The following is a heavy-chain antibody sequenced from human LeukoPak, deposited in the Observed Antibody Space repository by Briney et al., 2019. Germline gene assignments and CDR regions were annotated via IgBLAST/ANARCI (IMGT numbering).Heavy chain of an antibody. CDR3: AVRLTTGRLGTATTWFDP. Sequence: SETLSLTCAVYGESFDSFYWNWVRQAPGKGLEWLGEVNQSGGSDYNPALESRVAISADASKRQFCLKLISVTAADTAVYYCAVRLTTGRLGTATTWFDPWGQGTLVSVSS. J-gene: IGHJ5*02. CDR1: GESFDSFY. V-gene: IGHV4-34*01. D-gene: IGHD1-1*01. CDR2: VNQSGGS.